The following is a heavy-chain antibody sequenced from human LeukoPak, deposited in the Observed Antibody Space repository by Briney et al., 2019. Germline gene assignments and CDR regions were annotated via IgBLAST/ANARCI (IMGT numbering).Heavy chain of an antibody. J-gene: IGHJ4*02. CDR2: ISSGSSTI. CDR1: GFPFSSYW. V-gene: IGHV3-48*01. Sequence: PGGSLRLSCVASGFPFSSYWMTWVRQAPGKGLEWVSYISSGSSTIYYADSVKGRFTISRDNAKNSLYLQMNSLRAEDTAVYYCAREGHGDCNFWGQGTLVTVSS. CDR3: AREGHGDCNF. D-gene: IGHD2-21*02.